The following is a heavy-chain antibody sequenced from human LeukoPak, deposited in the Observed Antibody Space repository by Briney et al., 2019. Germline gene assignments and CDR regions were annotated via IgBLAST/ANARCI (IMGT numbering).Heavy chain of an antibody. CDR1: GFTFSSYG. CDR3: AKGRGLRFLEWLPKY. V-gene: IGHV3-33*06. D-gene: IGHD3-3*01. Sequence: PGRSLRLSCAASGFTFSSYGMHWVRQAPGKGLEWVAVIWYDGSNKYYADSVKGRFTISRDNSKNTLYLQMNSLRAEDTAVYYCAKGRGLRFLEWLPKYWGQGTLVTVSS. J-gene: IGHJ4*02. CDR2: IWYDGSNK.